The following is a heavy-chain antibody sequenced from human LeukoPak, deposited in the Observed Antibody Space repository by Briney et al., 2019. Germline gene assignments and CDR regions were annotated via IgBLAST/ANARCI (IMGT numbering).Heavy chain of an antibody. D-gene: IGHD3-10*01. CDR1: GYTFTGYY. J-gene: IGHJ5*02. CDR2: INPNSGGT. CDR3: AKNFFGSGSYVLVFDP. V-gene: IGHV1-2*02. Sequence: ASLKVSCKASGYTFTGYYMHWVRQAPGQGLEWLGWINPNSGGTNHAQKFQDRVTMTRDTSISTAYMELSSLTSDDSAVYYYAKNFFGSGSYVLVFDPWGQGTLVTVSS.